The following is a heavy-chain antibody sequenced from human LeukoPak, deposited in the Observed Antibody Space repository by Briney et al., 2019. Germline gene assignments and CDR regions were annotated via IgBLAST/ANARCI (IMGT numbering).Heavy chain of an antibody. J-gene: IGHJ6*02. CDR1: GGSISSYY. Sequence: PSETLSLTCTVSGGSISSYYWTWIRQPPGKGLEWIGSIYHSGSTYYNPSLKSRVTISVDTSKNQFSLKLSSVTAADTAVYYCARGDYDILTGRSGMDVWGQGTTVTVSS. CDR3: ARGDYDILTGRSGMDV. V-gene: IGHV4-38-2*02. D-gene: IGHD3-9*01. CDR2: IYHSGST.